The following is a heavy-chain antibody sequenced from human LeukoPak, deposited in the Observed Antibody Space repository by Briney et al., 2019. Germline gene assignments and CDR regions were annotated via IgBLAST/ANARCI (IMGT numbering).Heavy chain of an antibody. V-gene: IGHV3-23*01. CDR3: AKGSYYDFWSGYYGFDY. D-gene: IGHD3-3*01. CDR1: GFTFSSYA. Sequence: GGSLRLSCAASGFTFSSYAMSWVRQAPGKGLECVSAISGSGGSTYYADSVKGRFTISRDNSKNTLYLQMNSLRAEDTAVYYCAKGSYYDFWSGYYGFDYWGQGTLVTVSS. CDR2: ISGSGGST. J-gene: IGHJ4*02.